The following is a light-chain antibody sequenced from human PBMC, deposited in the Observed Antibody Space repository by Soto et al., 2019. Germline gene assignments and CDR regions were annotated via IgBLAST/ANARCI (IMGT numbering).Light chain of an antibody. Sequence: EIVLTQSPATLSSFPGDRVTLSCRASKYINTRLAWYQHSPGQAPRLLIYQTSIRAAGIPARFSASGSGTDFTLTISDVQPEDFALYYCHQRQSWPRTFGQGTKVDI. CDR2: QTS. J-gene: IGKJ1*01. CDR3: HQRQSWPRT. CDR1: KYINTR. V-gene: IGKV3-11*01.